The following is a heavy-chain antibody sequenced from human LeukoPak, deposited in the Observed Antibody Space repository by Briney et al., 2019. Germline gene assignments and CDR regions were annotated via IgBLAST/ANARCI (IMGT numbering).Heavy chain of an antibody. CDR1: GGSINSGDYY. D-gene: IGHD2-15*01. Sequence: SETLSLTCTVSGGSINSGDYYWVWIRQPPGKGLEWIGSIYYSGSTSYNPSLKSRVTMTVDTSKSQFSLKLSSVTAADTAVYFCARAVGVTPFDYWGQGTLVTVSS. CDR2: IYYSGST. CDR3: ARAVGVTPFDY. J-gene: IGHJ4*02. V-gene: IGHV4-39*07.